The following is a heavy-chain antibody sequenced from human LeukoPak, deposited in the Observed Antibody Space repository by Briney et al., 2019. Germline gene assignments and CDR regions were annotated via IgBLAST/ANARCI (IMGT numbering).Heavy chain of an antibody. CDR3: AKDQYSSSWYWFDP. Sequence: GGSLRLSCAASGFTFSSYAMSWVRKAPGEGLEWVSAISGSGGSTYYADSVKGRFTISRDNSKNTLYLQMNSLRAEDTAVYYCAKDQYSSSWYWFDPWGQGTLVTVSS. CDR1: GFTFSSYA. CDR2: ISGSGGST. V-gene: IGHV3-23*01. J-gene: IGHJ5*02. D-gene: IGHD6-13*01.